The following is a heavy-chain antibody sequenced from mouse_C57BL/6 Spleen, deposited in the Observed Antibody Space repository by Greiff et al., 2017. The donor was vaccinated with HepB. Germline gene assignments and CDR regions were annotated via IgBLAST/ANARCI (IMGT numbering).Heavy chain of an antibody. Sequence: EVKLMESEGGLVQPGSSMKLSCTASGFTFSDYYMAWVRQVPEKGLEWVANINYDGSSTYYLDSLKSRFIISRDNAKNILYLQMSSLKSEDTATYYCARGGYGSSSWYFDVWGTGTTVTVSS. CDR2: INYDGSST. CDR3: ARGGYGSSSWYFDV. V-gene: IGHV5-16*01. J-gene: IGHJ1*03. D-gene: IGHD1-1*01. CDR1: GFTFSDYY.